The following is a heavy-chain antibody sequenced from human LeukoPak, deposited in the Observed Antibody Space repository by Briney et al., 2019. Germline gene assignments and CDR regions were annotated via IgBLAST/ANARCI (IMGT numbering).Heavy chain of an antibody. J-gene: IGHJ5*02. CDR3: ARGGVRGVIRWNWFDP. V-gene: IGHV4-34*01. CDR1: GGSFSGYY. D-gene: IGHD3-10*01. Sequence: SETLSLTCAVYGGSFSGYYWSWIRQPPGKGLEWIGDINHSGSTNYNPTLKSRVTISVDTSKNQFSLKLSSVTAADTAVYYCARGGVRGVIRWNWFDPWGQGTLVTVSS. CDR2: INHSGST.